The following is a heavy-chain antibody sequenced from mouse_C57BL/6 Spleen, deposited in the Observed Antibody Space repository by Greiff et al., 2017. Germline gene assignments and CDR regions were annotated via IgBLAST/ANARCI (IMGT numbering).Heavy chain of an antibody. CDR3: ARPLYDDYDGYAMDY. CDR2: INPSSGYT. J-gene: IGHJ4*01. Sequence: QVQLQQSGAELARPGASVKMSCKASGYTFTSYTMHWVKQRPGQGLEWIGYINPSSGYTKYNQKFKDKATLTADKSSSTAYMQLSSLTSEDSAVYYCARPLYDDYDGYAMDYWGQGTSVTVSS. D-gene: IGHD2-4*01. V-gene: IGHV1-4*01. CDR1: GYTFTSYT.